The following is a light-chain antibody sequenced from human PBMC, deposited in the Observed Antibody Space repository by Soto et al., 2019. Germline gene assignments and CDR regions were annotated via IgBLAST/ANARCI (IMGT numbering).Light chain of an antibody. CDR2: YAS. CDR1: ESVHRN. Sequence: EMVMTQSPATLSVSPGERVTLSCRASESVHRNLAWYQQKPGQGPSLLIYYASTRATGVPDRFTGSGSGTEFTLTISCLQSEDFGVYHCQHYSNWPPTFGPGTKLEIK. V-gene: IGKV3-15*01. CDR3: QHYSNWPPT. J-gene: IGKJ3*01.